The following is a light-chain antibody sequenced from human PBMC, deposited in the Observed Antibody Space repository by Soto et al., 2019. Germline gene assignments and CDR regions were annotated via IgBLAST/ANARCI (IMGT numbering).Light chain of an antibody. CDR1: QSINSY. CDR2: AAS. V-gene: IGKV1-39*01. CDR3: QQSYSTPYT. Sequence: DIPMIQSPSSLSASVGDRVTITCRARQSINSYLNWYQQNPGKAPKLLIYAASSLQSGVPSRFSGSGSGTDFTLTISSLQPEDFATYYCQQSYSTPYTFGQGTKLEIK. J-gene: IGKJ2*01.